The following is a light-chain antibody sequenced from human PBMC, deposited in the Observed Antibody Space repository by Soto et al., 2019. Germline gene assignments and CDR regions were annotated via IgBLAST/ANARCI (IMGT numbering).Light chain of an antibody. CDR1: SSDVGGYNY. Sequence: QSVLTQPASVSGSPGQSITISCTGTSSDVGGYNYVSWYQQHPGKAAKLMIYEVSNRPSGVSNRFSGSKSGNTASLTISGLQAEDEADYYCRSYTSSSTYAFGTGTKVTVL. V-gene: IGLV2-14*01. J-gene: IGLJ1*01. CDR2: EVS. CDR3: RSYTSSSTYA.